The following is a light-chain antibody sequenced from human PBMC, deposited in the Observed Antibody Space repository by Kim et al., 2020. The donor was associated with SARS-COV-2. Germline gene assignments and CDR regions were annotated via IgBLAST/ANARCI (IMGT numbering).Light chain of an antibody. Sequence: LSPGDSAILSCKASQSVSRTSLAWYQQQPVQAPSLLIFDASNRATGVSDRFSASGSGTDFTLTITSLEPEDVAVYYCQQYGTSPYTFGQGTKLEIK. J-gene: IGKJ2*01. CDR1: QSVSRTS. CDR3: QQYGTSPYT. CDR2: DAS. V-gene: IGKV3-20*01.